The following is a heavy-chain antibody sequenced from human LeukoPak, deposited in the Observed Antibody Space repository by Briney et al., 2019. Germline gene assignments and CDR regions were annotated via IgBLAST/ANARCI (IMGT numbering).Heavy chain of an antibody. Sequence: GESLKISCKGSGYSFTSYWIGWVRQMPGKGLEWMGIIYPGDSDTRYSPSFQGQVTISADKSISTAYLQWSSLKASDTAMYYCARRLGFYCSSTSCYVFDCWGQGTLVTVPS. V-gene: IGHV5-51*01. D-gene: IGHD2-2*01. J-gene: IGHJ4*02. CDR3: ARRLGFYCSSTSCYVFDC. CDR1: GYSFTSYW. CDR2: IYPGDSDT.